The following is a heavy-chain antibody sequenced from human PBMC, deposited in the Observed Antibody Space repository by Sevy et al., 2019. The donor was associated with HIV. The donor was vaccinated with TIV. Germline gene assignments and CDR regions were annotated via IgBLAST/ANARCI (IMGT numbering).Heavy chain of an antibody. CDR3: ARFWERITIFGVVIRDRDWFDP. Sequence: VSVKVSCKASGYTFTGYYMHWVRQAPGQGLEWMGWINPNSGGTNYAQKFQGRVTMTRDTSISTAYMELSRLRSDDTAVYYCARFWERITIFGVVIRDRDWFDPWGQGTLVTVSS. CDR2: INPNSGGT. CDR1: GYTFTGYY. V-gene: IGHV1-2*02. D-gene: IGHD3-3*01. J-gene: IGHJ5*02.